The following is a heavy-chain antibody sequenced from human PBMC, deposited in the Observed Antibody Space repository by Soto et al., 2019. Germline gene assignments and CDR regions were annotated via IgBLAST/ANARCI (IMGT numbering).Heavy chain of an antibody. Sequence: SVKVSCKASGGTFSSYTISWVRQAPGQGLEWMGRIIPILGIANYAQKFQGRVTITADKSTSTAYMELSSLRSDDTAVYYCASLPVPHYDFWSGPQAGYYGMDVWGQGTTVTVSS. D-gene: IGHD3-3*01. CDR3: ASLPVPHYDFWSGPQAGYYGMDV. J-gene: IGHJ6*02. V-gene: IGHV1-69*02. CDR2: IIPILGIA. CDR1: GGTFSSYT.